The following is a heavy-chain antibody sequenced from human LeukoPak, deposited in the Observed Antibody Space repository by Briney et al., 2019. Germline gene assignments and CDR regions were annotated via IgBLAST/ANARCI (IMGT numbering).Heavy chain of an antibody. V-gene: IGHV1-18*01. D-gene: IGHD1-26*01. Sequence: ASVKVSCKASGYTFSSYGISWVRQAPGQGLDWMGWISANNGNTNYAQKLQGGVTMTTDTSTSTAYMELRSLRSDDTAVYYCARDGELYSGSKGLFDIWGQGTMVTVSS. CDR1: GYTFSSYG. J-gene: IGHJ3*02. CDR3: ARDGELYSGSKGLFDI. CDR2: ISANNGNT.